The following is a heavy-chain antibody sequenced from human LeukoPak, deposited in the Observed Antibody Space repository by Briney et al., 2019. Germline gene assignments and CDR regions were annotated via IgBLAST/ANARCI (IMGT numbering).Heavy chain of an antibody. D-gene: IGHD5-18*01. Sequence: PSETLSLTCTVSGGSISSGGYYWSWIRQPPGKGLEWIGYIYHSGSTYYNPSLKSRVTISVDRSKNQFSLKLSSVTAADTAVYYCASPGGSYGSYYYYGMDVWGQGTTVTVSS. CDR3: ASPGGSYGSYYYYGMDV. V-gene: IGHV4-30-2*01. J-gene: IGHJ6*02. CDR1: GGSISSGGYY. CDR2: IYHSGST.